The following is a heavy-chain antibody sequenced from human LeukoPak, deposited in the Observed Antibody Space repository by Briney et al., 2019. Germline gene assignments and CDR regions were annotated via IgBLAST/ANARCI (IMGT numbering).Heavy chain of an antibody. D-gene: IGHD6-6*01. CDR2: IIPIFGTA. Sequence: GASAKVSCKASGGTFSSYAISWVRQAPGQGLEWMGGIIPIFGTANYAQKFQGRVTITTDESTSTAYMELSSLRSEDTAVYYCARGREQLANIWGQGTLVTVSS. CDR3: ARGREQLANI. V-gene: IGHV1-69*05. CDR1: GGTFSSYA. J-gene: IGHJ4*02.